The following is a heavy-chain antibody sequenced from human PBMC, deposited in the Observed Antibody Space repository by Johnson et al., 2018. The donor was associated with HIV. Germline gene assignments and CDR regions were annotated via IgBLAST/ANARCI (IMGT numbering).Heavy chain of an antibody. CDR1: GFTFSDYY. Sequence: QVQLVESGGGLVKPGGSLRLSCAASGFTFSDYYMSWIRQAPGKGLEWVSYISSSGSTIYYADSVKGRFTISRDNAKNSLYLQMKSLRAEETALYYCAIDGRCCSGGSCYSGAFDIWGQGTMVTVSS. V-gene: IGHV3-11*01. J-gene: IGHJ3*02. D-gene: IGHD2-15*01. CDR3: AIDGRCCSGGSCYSGAFDI. CDR2: ISSSGSTI.